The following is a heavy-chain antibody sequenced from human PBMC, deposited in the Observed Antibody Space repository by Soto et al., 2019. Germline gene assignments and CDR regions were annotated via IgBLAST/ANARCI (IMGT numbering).Heavy chain of an antibody. V-gene: IGHV1-24*01. CDR1: GYTLTELS. J-gene: IGHJ4*02. CDR2: FDPEDGET. CDR3: ATGFLVGATNDY. Sequence: ASVKVSCKVSGYTLTELSMHWVRQAPGKGLAWMGGFDPEDGETIYAQKFQGRVTMTEDKSTDTAYMELSSLRSEDTAVDYCATGFLVGATNDYWGQGTLVTVSS. D-gene: IGHD1-26*01.